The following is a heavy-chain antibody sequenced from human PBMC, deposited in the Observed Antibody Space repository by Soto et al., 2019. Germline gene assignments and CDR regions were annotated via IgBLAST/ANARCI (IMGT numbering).Heavy chain of an antibody. CDR3: TSGRWGFAHYNSGYYPYYFDY. V-gene: IGHV1-18*01. J-gene: IGHJ4*02. CDR1: GYGFRGQG. D-gene: IGHD3-22*01. CDR2: ISGYNGNT. Sequence: QVHLVQSGPEVKKPGASVKVSCEVSGYGFRGQGVSWVRQAPGQRVEWMGWISGYNGNTDYAPKFQGRLSLTTDTSTSTAYMELRGLRFDDTAVYFCTSGRWGFAHYNSGYYPYYFDYWGQGSLVTVSS.